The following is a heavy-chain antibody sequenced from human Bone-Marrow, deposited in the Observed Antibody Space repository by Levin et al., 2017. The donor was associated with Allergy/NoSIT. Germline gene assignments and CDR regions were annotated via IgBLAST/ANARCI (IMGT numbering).Heavy chain of an antibody. Sequence: RPGGSLRLSCKGSGYSFTSYWIGWVRQMPGKGLEWMGIIYPGDSDTRYSPSFQGQVTISADKSISTAYLQWSSLKASDSAVYYCARPGGDCSGGSCYPGAFDFWGQGTMVTVSS. CDR2: IYPGDSDT. V-gene: IGHV5-51*01. CDR1: GYSFTSYW. J-gene: IGHJ3*01. D-gene: IGHD2-15*01. CDR3: ARPGGDCSGGSCYPGAFDF.